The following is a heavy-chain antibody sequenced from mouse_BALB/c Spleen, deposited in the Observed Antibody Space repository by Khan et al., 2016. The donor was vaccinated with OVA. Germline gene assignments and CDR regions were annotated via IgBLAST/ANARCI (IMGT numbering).Heavy chain of an antibody. J-gene: IGHJ2*01. Sequence: VQLKQSGAELGRPGASVKLSCKTSGSTFTSYGIKWVKQRPGQGLEWIGYIYPGNGYTEYNERFQGKARLTLDTSSSTAYMQLISLTSEDSAVYFCTTAYSRYYFDYWGQGTILTVSS. V-gene: IGHV1S134*01. D-gene: IGHD2-14*01. CDR2: IYPGNGYT. CDR3: TTAYSRYYFDY. CDR1: GSTFTSYG.